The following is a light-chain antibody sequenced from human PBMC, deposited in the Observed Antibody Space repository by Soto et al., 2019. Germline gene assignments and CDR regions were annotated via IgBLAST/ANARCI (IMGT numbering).Light chain of an antibody. CDR3: QQYTSYHLLT. J-gene: IGKJ4*01. Sequence: DIQMTQSPSTLSASVGDRVTITCRASQSLNNWVAWYQQKPGKPPRLLISKASNLESGVPARFSGSGSETEFTLSISSLQPDDFATYFFQQYTSYHLLTFAGGTRVDIK. CDR1: QSLNNW. CDR2: KAS. V-gene: IGKV1-5*03.